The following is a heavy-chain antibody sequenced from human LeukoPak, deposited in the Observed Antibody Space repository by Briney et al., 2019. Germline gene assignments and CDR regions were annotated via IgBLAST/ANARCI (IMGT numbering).Heavy chain of an antibody. CDR1: GFTFSSYA. CDR2: IKQDGSEK. Sequence: GGSLRLSCAASGFTFSSYAMSWVRQAPGKGLEWVANIKQDGSEKYYVDSVKGRFTISRDNAKNSLYLQMNSLRAEDTAVYYCAKVEVGATLFDCWGQGTLVTVSS. V-gene: IGHV3-7*01. J-gene: IGHJ4*02. D-gene: IGHD1-26*01. CDR3: AKVEVGATLFDC.